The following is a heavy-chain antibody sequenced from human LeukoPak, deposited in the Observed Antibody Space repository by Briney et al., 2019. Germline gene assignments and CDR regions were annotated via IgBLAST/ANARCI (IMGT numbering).Heavy chain of an antibody. CDR1: GYTFTSYG. D-gene: IGHD3-16*02. Sequence: ASVKVSCKASGYTFTSYGFSWVRQAPGQGLEWMGWISTYNGDTNYAQELQDRVTMTTDTSESTAYMELRSLRSDDTAVYYCARGLGTYPEIPLDYWGQGTLVAVSS. V-gene: IGHV1-18*01. CDR3: ARGLGTYPEIPLDY. J-gene: IGHJ4*02. CDR2: ISTYNGDT.